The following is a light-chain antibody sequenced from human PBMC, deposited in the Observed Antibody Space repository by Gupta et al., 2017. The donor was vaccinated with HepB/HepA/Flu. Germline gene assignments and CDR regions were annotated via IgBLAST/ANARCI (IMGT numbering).Light chain of an antibody. V-gene: IGLV1-40*01. CDR3: PCYGSSMSGEV. Sequence: QSVLTQPPSVSGAPGQRVTISCTGSSPNIGAGYDVHWYQQLPGTAPKLLSDGNSNRPSGVPDRFAFYKAGTSALPVTEGLQAEEEAYYSGPCYGSSMSGEVFGTGTKLTVL. J-gene: IGLJ1*01. CDR2: GNS. CDR1: SPNIGAGYD.